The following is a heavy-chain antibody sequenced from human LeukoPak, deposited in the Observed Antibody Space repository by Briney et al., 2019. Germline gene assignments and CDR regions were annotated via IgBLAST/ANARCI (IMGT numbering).Heavy chain of an antibody. CDR2: IYYSGST. CDR3: GRQNYFGSGSYLLRSVFGAHKFDY. CDR1: GGSFSGYY. V-gene: IGHV4-39*01. J-gene: IGHJ4*02. D-gene: IGHD3-10*01. Sequence: SETLSLTCAVYGGSFSGYYWGWIRQPPGKGLEWIGSIYYSGSTYYNPSLKSRVTISVDTSKNQFSPKLSSVTAADTAVYYCGRQNYFGSGSYLLRSVFGAHKFDYWGQGTLVTVSS.